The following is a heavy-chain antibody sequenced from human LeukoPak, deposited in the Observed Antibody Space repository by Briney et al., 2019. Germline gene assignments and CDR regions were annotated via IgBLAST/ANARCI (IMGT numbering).Heavy chain of an antibody. CDR2: ISHSTSII. Sequence: GGSLRLSCAASGFTFSSYSMNWVRQAPGQGLEWVSYISHSTSIIYYADSVKGRFTISRDNANNSLFLQMNSLRAEDTAVYYCARDRWEMAAEIWGQGTLVIVFS. V-gene: IGHV3-48*01. J-gene: IGHJ4*02. CDR1: GFTFSSYS. D-gene: IGHD5-24*01. CDR3: ARDRWEMAAEI.